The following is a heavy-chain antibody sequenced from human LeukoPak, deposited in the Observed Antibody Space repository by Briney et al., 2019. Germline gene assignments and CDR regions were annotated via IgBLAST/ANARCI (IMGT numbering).Heavy chain of an antibody. V-gene: IGHV5-51*01. D-gene: IGHD6-19*01. J-gene: IGHJ4*02. CDR2: IYPGDSDT. CDR1: GYSFTSYW. CDR3: ARRIAVAGTGSYFDY. Sequence: GESLKISCKGSGYSFTSYWIGWVRQMPGKGLEWMGIIYPGDSDTRYSPSFQGQVTISADKSISTAYLQWSSLRASDTAMYYCARRIAVAGTGSYFDYWGQGTLVTVSS.